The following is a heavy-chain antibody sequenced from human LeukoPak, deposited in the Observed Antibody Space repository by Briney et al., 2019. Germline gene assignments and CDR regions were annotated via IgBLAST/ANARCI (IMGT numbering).Heavy chain of an antibody. D-gene: IGHD3-22*01. CDR1: GFTFSSYA. V-gene: IGHV3-64*01. Sequence: GGSLRLSCAASGFTFSSYAMHWVRQAPGKGLEYVSAISSNGGSTYYANSVKGRSTISRDYSKNTLSFQMGSLRAEDMAVYYCARDQGTMTGAFDYWGQGALVTVSS. CDR3: ARDQGTMTGAFDY. J-gene: IGHJ4*02. CDR2: ISSNGGST.